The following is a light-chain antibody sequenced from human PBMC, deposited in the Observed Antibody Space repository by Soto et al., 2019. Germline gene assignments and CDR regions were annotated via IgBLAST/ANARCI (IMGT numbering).Light chain of an antibody. V-gene: IGKV1-27*01. J-gene: IGKJ1*01. CDR1: QCISNY. CDR2: AAS. Sequence: SHMTQSQSSLSASVGDRVTITCRASQCISNYLAWYQQKPGKVPKLLIYAASTLQSGVPSRFSGSGSGTDFTLTISSLQPEDVATYYCQKYNSAPWTFGQGTKVAIK. CDR3: QKYNSAPWT.